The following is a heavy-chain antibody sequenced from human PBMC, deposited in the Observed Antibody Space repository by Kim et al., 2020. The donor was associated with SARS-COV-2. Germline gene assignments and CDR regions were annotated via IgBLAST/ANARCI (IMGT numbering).Heavy chain of an antibody. Sequence: YYANSVKGRFTISRDNAKNSLYLQMNSLRAEDTAVYYCAKYSSSWYAFDYWGQGTLVTVSS. J-gene: IGHJ4*02. V-gene: IGHV3-11*04. CDR3: AKYSSSWYAFDY. D-gene: IGHD6-13*01.